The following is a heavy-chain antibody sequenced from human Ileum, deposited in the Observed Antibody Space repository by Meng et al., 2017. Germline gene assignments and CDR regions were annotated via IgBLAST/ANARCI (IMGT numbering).Heavy chain of an antibody. CDR3: ARERAGYYYDY. D-gene: IGHD3-9*01. V-gene: IGHV3-21*01. CDR1: GLTFSPYT. Sequence: VQLVEAGGGLVKPGGSLRLSCAASGLTFSPYTMDWVRQAPGKGLEWVSSIIGSGNNIYYADSVKGRFTISRDNAKSSLYLQMNSLRDEDTAVYYCARERAGYYYDYWGQGTLVTVSS. J-gene: IGHJ4*02. CDR2: IIGSGNNI.